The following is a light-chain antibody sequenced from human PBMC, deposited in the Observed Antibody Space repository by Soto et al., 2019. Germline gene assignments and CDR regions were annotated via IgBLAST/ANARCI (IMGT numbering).Light chain of an antibody. CDR2: GAS. J-gene: IGKJ1*01. CDR3: QQYGSSLTWT. Sequence: EIVLTQSPGTLSLSPGERATLSCRASQSVSSSSLAWYQKKPGQAPRLLIYGASSRAAGIPDRFSGSGSGTVFTLTIRRLEPEDFAVYYCQQYGSSLTWTLGQGAKVEIQ. V-gene: IGKV3-20*01. CDR1: QSVSSSS.